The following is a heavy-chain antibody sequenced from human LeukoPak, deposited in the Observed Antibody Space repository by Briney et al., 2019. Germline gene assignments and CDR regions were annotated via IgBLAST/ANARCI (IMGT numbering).Heavy chain of an antibody. D-gene: IGHD4-23*01. CDR1: GYSFSSYW. V-gene: IGHV5-51*01. CDR2: IYPGDSNT. J-gene: IGHJ4*02. CDR3: ARRDGNTFEY. Sequence: GESLKISCKGSGYSFSSYWIGWVRQMPGKGLEWMGIIYPGDSNTRYSPSFQGQVTMSADKSISTAYPQWSSLKASDTAIYYCARRDGNTFEYWGQGSLVTVSS.